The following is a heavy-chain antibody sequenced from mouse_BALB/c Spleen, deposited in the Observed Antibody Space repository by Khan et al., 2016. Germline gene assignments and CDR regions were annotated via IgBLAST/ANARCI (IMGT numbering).Heavy chain of an antibody. V-gene: IGHV4-1*02. Sequence: EVKLLESGGGLVQSGGSLKLSCAASGFDFSGYWMSWVRQAPGKGLEWIGEINPANSTINYTPSLKDKFIISRDNAKNTPSLQMSKLRSEDTALSDLERHNYGTSPYYFDYWGQGTTLTVSS. D-gene: IGHD1-1*01. CDR3: ERHNYGTSPYYFDY. CDR1: GFDFSGYW. CDR2: INPANSTI. J-gene: IGHJ2*01.